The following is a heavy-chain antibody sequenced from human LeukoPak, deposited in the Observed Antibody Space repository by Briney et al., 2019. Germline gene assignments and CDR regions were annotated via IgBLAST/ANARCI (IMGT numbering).Heavy chain of an antibody. CDR2: IRYDGSNK. D-gene: IGHD3-10*01. CDR1: GFTFLSYG. Sequence: PGGSLRLSCAASGFTFLSYGMHWVRQAPGKGLEWVAFIRYDGSNKYYADSVKGRFTISRDNSKNTLYLQMNSLRAEDTAVYYCAKVATGSYYNWPFDYWGQGTLVTVSS. J-gene: IGHJ4*02. V-gene: IGHV3-30*02. CDR3: AKVATGSYYNWPFDY.